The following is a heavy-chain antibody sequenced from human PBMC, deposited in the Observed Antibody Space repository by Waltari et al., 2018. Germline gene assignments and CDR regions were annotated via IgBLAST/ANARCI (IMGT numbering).Heavy chain of an antibody. CDR3: ARQFAY. V-gene: IGHV3-48*03. CDR2: IRSSGNTI. Sequence: EVQLVESGGGLVQPGGSLRLSCATSGFTLSSNGMNWVRQAPGKGLEWVSYIRSSGNTIYYAYSVRGRFTIARDTANNSLYLQMNNLRAEDTAVYYCARQFAYWGQGALVTVSS. CDR1: GFTLSSNG. J-gene: IGHJ4*02.